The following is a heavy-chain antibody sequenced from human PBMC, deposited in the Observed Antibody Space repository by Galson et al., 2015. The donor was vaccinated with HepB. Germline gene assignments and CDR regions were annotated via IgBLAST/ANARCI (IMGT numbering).Heavy chain of an antibody. J-gene: IGHJ4*02. CDR2: ICTSGST. Sequence: TLSLTCTVSGGSISSGSYYWSWIRQPAGKGLEWIGRICTSGSTNYNPSLKSRVTISVDTSKNQFSLKLSSVTAADTAVYYCARGYWFRGKTRGIAAAGTDYFDYWGQGTLVTVSS. CDR3: ARGYWFRGKTRGIAAAGTDYFDY. V-gene: IGHV4-61*02. D-gene: IGHD6-13*01. CDR1: GGSISSGSYY.